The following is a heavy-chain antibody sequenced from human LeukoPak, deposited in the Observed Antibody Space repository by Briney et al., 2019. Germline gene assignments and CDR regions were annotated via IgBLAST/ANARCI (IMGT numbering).Heavy chain of an antibody. CDR3: AIYGDYVVDYFDY. CDR1: GFTFSSYG. D-gene: IGHD4-17*01. CDR2: IRYDGSNK. V-gene: IGHV3-30*02. J-gene: IGHJ4*02. Sequence: PGGSLRLSCAASGFTFSSYGMHWVRQAPGKGLEWVAFIRYDGSNKYYADSVKGRFTISRDNSKNTLYLQVNSLRAEDTAVYYCAIYGDYVVDYFDYWGQGTLVTVSS.